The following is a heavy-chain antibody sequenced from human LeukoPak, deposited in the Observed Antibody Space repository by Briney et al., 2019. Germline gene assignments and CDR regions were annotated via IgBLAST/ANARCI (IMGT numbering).Heavy chain of an antibody. V-gene: IGHV4-59*12. CDR3: ARGGVGLYGDSNDAFDI. CDR2: IYYSGST. D-gene: IGHD4-17*01. CDR1: GGSISSYY. J-gene: IGHJ3*02. Sequence: SETLSLTCTVSGGSISSYYWSWIRQPPGKGLEWIGYIYYSGSTNYNPSLKSRVTISVDTSKNQFSLKLSSVTAADTAVYYCARGGVGLYGDSNDAFDIWGQGTMVTVSS.